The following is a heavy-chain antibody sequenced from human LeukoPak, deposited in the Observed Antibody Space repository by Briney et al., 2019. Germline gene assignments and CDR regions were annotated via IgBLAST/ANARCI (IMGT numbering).Heavy chain of an antibody. D-gene: IGHD6-13*01. CDR2: ISGSGGST. CDR1: GFTFSSYA. CDR3: AKDLLIAAASGLFDP. Sequence: GGSLRLSCAASGFTFSSYAMSWVRQAPGKGLEWVSAISGSGGSTYYADFVKGRFTISRDNSKNTLYLQMNSLRAEDTAVYYCAKDLLIAAASGLFDPWGQGTLVTVSS. J-gene: IGHJ5*02. V-gene: IGHV3-23*01.